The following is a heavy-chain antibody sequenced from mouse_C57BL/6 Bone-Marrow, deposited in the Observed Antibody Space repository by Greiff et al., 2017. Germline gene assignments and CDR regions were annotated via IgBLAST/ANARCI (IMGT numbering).Heavy chain of an antibody. D-gene: IGHD1-1*01. Sequence: QVQLQQPGAELVMPGASVKLSCKASGYTFTSYWMHWVKQRPGRGLEWIGEIDPSDSSTNSNQKFKGKSTLTVDKSSSTASMQLSRLRSEDSAVYYGAKDATVVAPAWVGCWGQGTLVTVSA. V-gene: IGHV1-69*01. CDR3: AKDATVVAPAWVGC. J-gene: IGHJ3*01. CDR2: IDPSDSST. CDR1: GYTFTSYW.